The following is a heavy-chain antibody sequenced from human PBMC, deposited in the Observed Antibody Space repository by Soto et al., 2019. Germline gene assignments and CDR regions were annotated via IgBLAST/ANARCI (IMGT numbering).Heavy chain of an antibody. CDR1: GYSFTSYW. Sequence: PGESLKISCKGSGYSFTSYWIGWVRQMPGKGLEWMGIIYPGDSDTRYSPSFQGQVTISADKSISTAYLQWSSLRAEDTAVYYCAKDQAYDSSGPLDYWGQGTLVTVSS. D-gene: IGHD3-22*01. CDR2: IYPGDSDT. CDR3: AKDQAYDSSGPLDY. V-gene: IGHV5-51*01. J-gene: IGHJ4*02.